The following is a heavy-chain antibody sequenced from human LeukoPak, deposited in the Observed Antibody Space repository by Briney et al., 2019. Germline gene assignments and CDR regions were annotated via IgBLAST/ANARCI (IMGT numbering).Heavy chain of an antibody. Sequence: GGSLRLSCAASGFTFSSYAMSWVRQAPGKGLEWVSAISGSGGSTYYADSVKDRFTISRDNSKNTLYLQMNSLRAEDTAVYYCAKAGIVVVPGKGLYYMDVWGKGTTVTVSS. CDR3: AKAGIVVVPGKGLYYMDV. CDR2: ISGSGGST. CDR1: GFTFSSYA. V-gene: IGHV3-23*01. D-gene: IGHD2-2*01. J-gene: IGHJ6*03.